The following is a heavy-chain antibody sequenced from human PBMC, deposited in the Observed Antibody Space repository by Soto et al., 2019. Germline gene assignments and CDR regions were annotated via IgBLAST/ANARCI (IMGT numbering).Heavy chain of an antibody. Sequence: HPGGSLRLSCAASGFTFSSYVMHWVRQSPGKGLEWVAVISYDGSNKYYADSVKGRFTISRDNSKNTLYLQMNSLRAEDTAVYYCAKVGQQLPDYWGQGTLVTVSS. J-gene: IGHJ4*02. D-gene: IGHD6-13*01. CDR2: ISYDGSNK. V-gene: IGHV3-30*18. CDR1: GFTFSSYV. CDR3: AKVGQQLPDY.